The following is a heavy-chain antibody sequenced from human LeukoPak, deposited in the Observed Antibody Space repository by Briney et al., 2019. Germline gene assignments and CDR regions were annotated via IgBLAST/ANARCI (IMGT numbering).Heavy chain of an antibody. CDR3: ARAPGYCSSTSCYTSLDYYYMDV. Sequence: GASVKVSCKASGGTFSSYAISWVRQAPGQGLEWMGGIIPIFGTANYAQKFQGRVTITADESTSTAYMELSSLRSEDTAVYYCARAPGYCSSTSCYTSLDYYYMDVWGKGTTVTVSS. V-gene: IGHV1-69*13. CDR1: GGTFSSYA. CDR2: IIPIFGTA. J-gene: IGHJ6*03. D-gene: IGHD2-2*02.